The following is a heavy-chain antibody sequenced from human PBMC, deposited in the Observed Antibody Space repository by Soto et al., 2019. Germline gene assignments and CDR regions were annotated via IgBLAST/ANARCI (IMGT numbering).Heavy chain of an antibody. D-gene: IGHD4-17*01. CDR1: GFTFSSYW. Sequence: GGSLRLSCAASGFTFSSYWMHWVRQAPGKGLVWVSRINSDGSSTSYADSVKGRFTISRDNAKNTLYLQMNSLRAEDTAVYYCATLTTVTLGPYFDYWGQGTLVTVSS. CDR2: INSDGSST. V-gene: IGHV3-74*01. J-gene: IGHJ4*02. CDR3: ATLTTVTLGPYFDY.